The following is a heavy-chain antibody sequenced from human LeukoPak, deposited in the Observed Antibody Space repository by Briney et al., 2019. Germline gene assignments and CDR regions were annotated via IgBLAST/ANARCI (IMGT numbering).Heavy chain of an antibody. J-gene: IGHJ4*02. CDR2: ISPTGSTT. V-gene: IGHV3-74*01. D-gene: IGHD6-6*01. CDR1: GFSFSGHW. CDR3: ARGPNSNWSGLDF. Sequence: GGSLRLSCTASGFSFSGHWMHWARQLPGKGLVWVARISPTGSTTSYADSVKGRFTVSRDNAKNTLYLQVNNLRAEDTAVYYCARGPNSNWSGLDFWGQGTLLTVSS.